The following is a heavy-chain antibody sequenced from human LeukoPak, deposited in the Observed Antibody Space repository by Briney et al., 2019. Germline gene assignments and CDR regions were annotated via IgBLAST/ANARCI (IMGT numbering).Heavy chain of an antibody. D-gene: IGHD6-13*01. J-gene: IGHJ6*03. V-gene: IGHV1-69*04. CDR1: GGTFSSYA. Sequence: SVKVSCKASGGTFSSYAISWVRQAPGQGLEWMGRIIPILGIANYAQKFQGRVTITADKSTSTAYMELSSLRSEDTAVYYCARAAAAEAPYYYYYMDVWGKGTTVTVSS. CDR2: IIPILGIA. CDR3: ARAAAAEAPYYYYYMDV.